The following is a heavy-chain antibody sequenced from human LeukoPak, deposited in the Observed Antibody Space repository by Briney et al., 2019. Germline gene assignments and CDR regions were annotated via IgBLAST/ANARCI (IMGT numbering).Heavy chain of an antibody. J-gene: IGHJ4*02. D-gene: IGHD1-26*01. Sequence: GGSLRLSCAASGFTFSTYEMNWVRQAPGKGLEWLSYISTSGSTIYYADSVKGRFTISRDNAKNSLYLQMNSLRAEDTAIYYCARGGSVSYYFDYWGQGTLVTVSS. CDR3: ARGGSVSYYFDY. CDR1: GFTFSTYE. V-gene: IGHV3-48*03. CDR2: ISTSGSTI.